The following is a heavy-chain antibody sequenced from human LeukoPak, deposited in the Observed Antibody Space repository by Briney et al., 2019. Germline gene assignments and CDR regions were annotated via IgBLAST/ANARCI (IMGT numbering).Heavy chain of an antibody. J-gene: IGHJ4*02. CDR3: ARDLLGYCCSTSCSIDY. Sequence: ASVKVSCTASGYTFTGYYMHWVRQAPGQGLEWMGWINPNSGGTNYAQKFQGRVTMTRDTSISTAYMELSRLRSDDTAVYYCARDLLGYCCSTSCSIDYWGQGTLVTVSS. CDR2: INPNSGGT. V-gene: IGHV1-2*02. CDR1: GYTFTGYY. D-gene: IGHD2-2*01.